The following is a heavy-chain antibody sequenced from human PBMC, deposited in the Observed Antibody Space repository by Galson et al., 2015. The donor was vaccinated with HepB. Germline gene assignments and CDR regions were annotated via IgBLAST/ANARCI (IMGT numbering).Heavy chain of an antibody. CDR1: GFTFSSYS. D-gene: IGHD3-22*01. V-gene: IGHV3-48*02. CDR3: ARDYYDSPTPHYYGMDV. Sequence: SLRLSCAASGFTFSSYSMNWVRQAPGKGLEWVSYISSSSSTIYYADSVKGRFTISRDNAKNSLYLQMNSLRDEDTAVYYCARDYYDSPTPHYYGMDVWGQGPTVTVSS. CDR2: ISSSSSTI. J-gene: IGHJ6*02.